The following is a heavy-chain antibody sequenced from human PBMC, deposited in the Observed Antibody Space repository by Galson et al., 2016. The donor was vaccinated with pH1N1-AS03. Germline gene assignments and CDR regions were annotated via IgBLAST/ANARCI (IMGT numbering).Heavy chain of an antibody. V-gene: IGHV4-4*01. Sequence: ETLSLTCAVSGGSMTSPDWWTWVRQPPGKGLEWIGEVHYSGTTSYNPSLNSRVTMPIDKSNNQFSLNLGSVTAADMAVYFCASAGYHTPGYHYWGQGALVTVSS. CDR3: ASAGYHTPGYHY. D-gene: IGHD3-16*02. CDR2: VHYSGTT. J-gene: IGHJ4*02. CDR1: GGSMTSPDW.